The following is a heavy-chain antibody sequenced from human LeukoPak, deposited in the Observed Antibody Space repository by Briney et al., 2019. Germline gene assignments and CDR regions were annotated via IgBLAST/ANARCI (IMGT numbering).Heavy chain of an antibody. CDR1: GYTVRSSW. J-gene: IGHJ6*03. D-gene: IGHD5-18*01. CDR2: IYPGDSAT. V-gene: IGHV5-51*01. CDR3: ARQKSGYTFKYYYYMDV. Sequence: GESLKISCKGTGYTVRSSWIGWDRQMPGKGLEWMGIIYPGDSATRYSPSFQGQVTISADESTSTPYLQWSSVKASDTAMYYCARQKSGYTFKYYYYMDVWGKGTTVTVSS.